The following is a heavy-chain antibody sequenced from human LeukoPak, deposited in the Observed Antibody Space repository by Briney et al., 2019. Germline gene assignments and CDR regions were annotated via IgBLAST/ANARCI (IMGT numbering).Heavy chain of an antibody. J-gene: IGHJ4*02. CDR2: ISSSSSSTV. CDR1: GFTFSSYS. D-gene: IGHD3-10*02. V-gene: IGHV3-48*04. CDR3: AKDMFLMPGSETKFDY. Sequence: GGSLRLSCAASGFTFSSYSMNWVRQAPGKGLEWVSYISSSSSSTVYYADSVKGRFTISRDNAKNSLYLQMNSLRAEDTALYYCAKDMFLMPGSETKFDYWGQGTLVTVSS.